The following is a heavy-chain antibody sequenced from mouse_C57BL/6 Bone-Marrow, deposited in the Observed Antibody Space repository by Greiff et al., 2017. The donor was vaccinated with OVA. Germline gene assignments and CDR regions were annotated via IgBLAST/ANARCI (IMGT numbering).Heavy chain of an antibody. J-gene: IGHJ2*01. Sequence: VKLMESDAELVKPGASVKISCKVSGYTFTDHTIHWMKQRPEQGLEWIGYIYPRDGSTKYNEKFKGKATLTADKSSSTAYMQLNSLTSEDSAVYFCARWGGGLYYFDYWGQGTTLTVSS. CDR3: ARWGGGLYYFDY. CDR1: GYTFTDHT. V-gene: IGHV1-78*01. CDR2: IYPRDGST.